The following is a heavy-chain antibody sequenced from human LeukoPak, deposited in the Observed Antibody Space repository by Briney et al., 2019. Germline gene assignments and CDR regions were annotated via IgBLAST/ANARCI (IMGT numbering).Heavy chain of an antibody. CDR1: GFTFSSYE. CDR3: AKEMPYYDSSGYYMGMRGFDY. CDR2: ISSSGSTI. V-gene: IGHV3-48*03. D-gene: IGHD3-22*01. J-gene: IGHJ4*02. Sequence: GGSLRLSCEASGFTFSSYEMNWVRQAPGKGLEWVSYISSSGSTIYYADSVKGRFTISRDNSKNTLYLQMNSLRAEDTAVYYCAKEMPYYDSSGYYMGMRGFDYWGQGALVTVSS.